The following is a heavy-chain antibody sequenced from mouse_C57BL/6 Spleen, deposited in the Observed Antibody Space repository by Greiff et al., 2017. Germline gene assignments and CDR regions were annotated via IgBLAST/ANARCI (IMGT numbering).Heavy chain of an antibody. CDR2: IYPGDGDT. J-gene: IGHJ4*01. CDR1: GYAFSSSW. V-gene: IGHV1-82*01. Sequence: VQLQQSGPELVKPGASVKISCKASGYAFSSSWMNWVKQRPGKGLEWIGRIYPGDGDTNYNGKFKGKATLTADKSSSTASMHLSSLTSEDSAVYFCARGGRDYAMDYWGQGTSVTVSS. CDR3: ARGGRDYAMDY. D-gene: IGHD1-1*02.